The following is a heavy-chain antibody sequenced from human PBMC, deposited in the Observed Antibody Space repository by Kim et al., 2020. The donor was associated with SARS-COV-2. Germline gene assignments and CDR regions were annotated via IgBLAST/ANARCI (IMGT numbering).Heavy chain of an antibody. CDR2: ISAYNGNT. J-gene: IGHJ6*02. Sequence: ASVKVSCKASGYTFTSYGISWVRQAPGQGLEWMGWISAYNGNTNYAQKLQGRVTMTTDTSTSTAYMELRSLRSDDTAVYYCARFNPYYYDSSGYLYGMDLWGQGTTVTVSS. CDR1: GYTFTSYG. CDR3: ARFNPYYYDSSGYLYGMDL. V-gene: IGHV1-18*04. D-gene: IGHD3-22*01.